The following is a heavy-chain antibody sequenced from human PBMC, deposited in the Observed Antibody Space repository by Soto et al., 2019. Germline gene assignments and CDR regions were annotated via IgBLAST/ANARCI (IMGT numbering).Heavy chain of an antibody. J-gene: IGHJ4*02. V-gene: IGHV1-3*01. Sequence: QVQLVQSGAEVKKPGASVKVSCKASGYTFTSYAMHWVRQAPGQRLEWMGWINAGNGNTKYSQKFQGRVTITRDTSASTAYMELSSLSSEDTAVYYCARVGGGMWLRFDYWGQGTLVTVSS. CDR1: GYTFTSYA. CDR3: ARVGGGMWLRFDY. CDR2: INAGNGNT. D-gene: IGHD5-12*01.